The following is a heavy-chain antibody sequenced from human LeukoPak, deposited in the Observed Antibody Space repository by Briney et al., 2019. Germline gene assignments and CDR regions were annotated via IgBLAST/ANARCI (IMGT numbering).Heavy chain of an antibody. Sequence: SETLSLTCTVSGGSISTYYWSWVRQSPGKGLEWIGCVQYSGNTKYNPLFKSRVTISVDTSKNQFSLRLSSVTTADTAMYSCARGINVGATSYWGQGTLVTVSA. J-gene: IGHJ4*02. D-gene: IGHD1-26*01. CDR2: VQYSGNT. CDR3: ARGINVGATSY. V-gene: IGHV4-59*01. CDR1: GGSISTYY.